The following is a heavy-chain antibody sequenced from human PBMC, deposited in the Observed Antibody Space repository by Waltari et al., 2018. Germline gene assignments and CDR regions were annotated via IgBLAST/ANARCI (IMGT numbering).Heavy chain of an antibody. CDR2: INHSGST. D-gene: IGHD2-15*01. V-gene: IGHV4-34*01. CDR3: ARGGLRYYYYYYYMDV. Sequence: QVQLQQWGAGLLKPSETLSLTCAVYGGSFSGYYWSWIRQPPGKGLEWIGEINHSGSTNYNPSLKSRVTISVDTSKNQFSLKLSSVTAADTAVYYCARGGLRYYYYYYYMDVWGKGTTVTVSS. CDR1: GGSFSGYY. J-gene: IGHJ6*03.